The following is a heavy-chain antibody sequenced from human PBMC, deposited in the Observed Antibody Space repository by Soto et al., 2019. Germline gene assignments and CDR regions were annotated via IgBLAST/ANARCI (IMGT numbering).Heavy chain of an antibody. CDR3: AREDDWLLFFDYYYGMDV. V-gene: IGHV3-30-3*01. CDR1: GFTFSSYA. J-gene: IGHJ6*02. D-gene: IGHD3-9*01. CDR2: ISYDGSNK. Sequence: QVQLVESGGGVVQPGRSLRLSCAASGFTFSSYAMHWVRQAPGKGLEWVAVISYDGSNKYYADSVKGRFTISRDNSKNTLYLQMNSLRAEDTAVYYCAREDDWLLFFDYYYGMDVWGQGTTVTVSS.